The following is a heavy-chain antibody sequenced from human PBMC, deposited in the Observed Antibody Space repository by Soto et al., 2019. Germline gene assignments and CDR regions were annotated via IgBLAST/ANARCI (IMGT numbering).Heavy chain of an antibody. V-gene: IGHV3-30-3*01. CDR1: TFSSYA. CDR2: ISYDGSNK. CDR3: ATTRRGVIIDAFDI. Sequence: TFSSYAMHWVRQAPGKGLEWVAVISYDGSNKYYADSVKGRFTISRDNSKNTLYLQMNSLRAEDTAVYYCATTRRGVIIDAFDIWGQGTMVTVSS. J-gene: IGHJ3*02. D-gene: IGHD3-16*02.